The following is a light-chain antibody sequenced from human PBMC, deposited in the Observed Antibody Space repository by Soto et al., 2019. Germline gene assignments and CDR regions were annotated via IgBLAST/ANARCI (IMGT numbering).Light chain of an antibody. J-gene: IGKJ1*01. CDR2: GAS. CDR1: QSVSSSY. CDR3: QQYGSSRGT. Sequence: EIVLTQSPDTLSLSPGERVNPSCRASQSVSSSYLAWYQQKPGQAPRLLSYGASSRATGIPDRFSGSGSGTDFTLTISRLEPEDFAVYYCQQYGSSRGTFGQGTKVDI. V-gene: IGKV3-20*01.